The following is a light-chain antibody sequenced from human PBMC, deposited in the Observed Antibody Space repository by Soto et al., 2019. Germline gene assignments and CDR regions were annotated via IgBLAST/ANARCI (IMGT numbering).Light chain of an antibody. J-gene: IGKJ1*01. V-gene: IGKV1-17*01. Sequence: DIQMTQSPSSVSASVGDRVTITCRASQGVKTDLGWYQQKPGKAPKRLIYAASRLQSGVPSRFSGSGSGTEFTLTISSLQPEDFASYYCQQYNSYSQTFGQGTKVDIK. CDR1: QGVKTD. CDR3: QQYNSYSQT. CDR2: AAS.